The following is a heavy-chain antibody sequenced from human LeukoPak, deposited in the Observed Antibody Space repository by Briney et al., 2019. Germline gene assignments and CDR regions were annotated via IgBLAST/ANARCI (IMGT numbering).Heavy chain of an antibody. J-gene: IGHJ4*02. CDR2: IYAGNSDT. D-gene: IGHD1-14*01. CDR1: GYTFTTSW. CDR3: AILNHPDGRVY. V-gene: IGHV5-51*01. Sequence: GESLQISCQGFGYTFTTSWIGWVRQLPGKGLEWMAIIYAGNSDTKYSPSFQGQVSISTDRSISTAYLQWSSLQASDTAIYFCAILNHPDGRVYWGQGTLVTVSS.